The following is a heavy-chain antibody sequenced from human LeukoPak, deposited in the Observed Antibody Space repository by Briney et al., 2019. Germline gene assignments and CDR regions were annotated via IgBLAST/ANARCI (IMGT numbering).Heavy chain of an antibody. J-gene: IGHJ4*02. Sequence: SETLSLTCTVSGGSISSYYWSWIRQPPGKGLEWIGYIYYSGSTNYNPSLKSRVTISVDTSKNQFSLKLSSVTAADTAVYYCARQQYPYSSSWYRGYYFDYWGQGTLVTVSS. CDR1: GGSISSYY. CDR3: ARQQYPYSSSWYRGYYFDY. D-gene: IGHD6-13*01. V-gene: IGHV4-59*08. CDR2: IYYSGST.